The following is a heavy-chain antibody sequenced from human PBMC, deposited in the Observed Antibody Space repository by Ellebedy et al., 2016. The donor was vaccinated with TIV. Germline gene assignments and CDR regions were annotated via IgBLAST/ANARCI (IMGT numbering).Heavy chain of an antibody. D-gene: IGHD6-13*01. CDR3: ARHSGSSSWYVYYFDY. CDR2: IYYSGST. J-gene: IGHJ4*02. V-gene: IGHV4-39*01. Sequence: SETLSLTCTVSGGSISSSGYYWGWIRQPPGKGLEWIGSIYYSGSTYYNPSLKSRVTISVDTSKNQFSLKLSSVTAADTAVYYCARHSGSSSWYVYYFDYWGQGTLVTVSS. CDR1: GGSISSSGYY.